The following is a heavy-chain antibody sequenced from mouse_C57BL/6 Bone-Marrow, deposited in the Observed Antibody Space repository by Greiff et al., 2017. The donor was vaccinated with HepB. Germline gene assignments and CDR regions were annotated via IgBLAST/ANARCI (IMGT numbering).Heavy chain of an antibody. J-gene: IGHJ1*03. V-gene: IGHV14-4*01. CDR2: IDPENGDT. Sequence: VQLQQSGAELVRPGASVKLSCTASGFNIKDDYMHWVKQRPEQGLEWIGWIDPENGDTEYASKFQGKATITADTSSNPAYLQLSSLTSEDTAVYYCTTTATVVATPYWYFDVWGTGTTVTVSS. CDR3: TTTATVVATPYWYFDV. D-gene: IGHD1-1*01. CDR1: GFNIKDDY.